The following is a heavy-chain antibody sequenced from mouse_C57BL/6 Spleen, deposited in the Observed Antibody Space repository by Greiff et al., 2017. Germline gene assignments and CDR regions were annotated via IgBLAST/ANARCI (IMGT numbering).Heavy chain of an antibody. CDR2: IDPSASYT. CDR3: ARAAYGSAMDY. J-gene: IGHJ4*01. D-gene: IGHD1-1*01. CDR1: GYTFTSYW. Sequence: QVQLQQPGAELVMPGASVKLSCKASGYTFTSYWMHWVKQRPGQGLEWIGEIDPSASYTNYNQKFKGKSTLTVDKSSSTAYMQLSSLTSEDSAVYYCARAAYGSAMDYWGQGTSVTVSS. V-gene: IGHV1-69*01.